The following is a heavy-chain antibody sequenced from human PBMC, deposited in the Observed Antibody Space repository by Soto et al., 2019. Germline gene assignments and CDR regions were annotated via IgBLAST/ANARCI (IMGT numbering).Heavy chain of an antibody. D-gene: IGHD3-10*01. CDR1: GYSFTSYW. CDR3: ARSMVRGVINFDY. V-gene: IGHV5-51*01. J-gene: IGHJ4*02. Sequence: GESLKISCKGSGYSFTSYWIGWVRQMPGKGLEWMGIIYPGDSDTRYSPSFQGQVTISADKSISTAYLRWSSLKASDTAMYYCARSMVRGVINFDYWGQGTLVTVSS. CDR2: IYPGDSDT.